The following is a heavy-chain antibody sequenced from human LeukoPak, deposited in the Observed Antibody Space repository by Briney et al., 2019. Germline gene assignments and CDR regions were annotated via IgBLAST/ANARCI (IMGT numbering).Heavy chain of an antibody. J-gene: IGHJ2*01. Sequence: SETLSLTCTVSGDSISSYYWSWIRQPPGKGLEWIGYIYYSGSTNYNPSLKSRVTISVDTSKNQFSLKLSSVTAADTAVYYCARSRPSIAARRRHFDLWGRGTLVTVSS. D-gene: IGHD6-6*01. CDR1: GDSISSYY. V-gene: IGHV4-59*01. CDR2: IYYSGST. CDR3: ARSRPSIAARRRHFDL.